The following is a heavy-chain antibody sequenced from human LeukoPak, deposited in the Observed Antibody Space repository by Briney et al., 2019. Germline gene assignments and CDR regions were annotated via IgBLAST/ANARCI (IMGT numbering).Heavy chain of an antibody. Sequence: SETLSLTCTVYGGSISSHYWSWIRKPPGKGPEWIGYIYYSGSTNYNPSLKSRVTISVDTSKNQFSLKLSSVTAADTAVYYCARVHCSSTSCSRNWFDPWGQGTLVTVSS. CDR2: IYYSGST. J-gene: IGHJ5*02. D-gene: IGHD2-2*01. V-gene: IGHV4-59*11. CDR3: ARVHCSSTSCSRNWFDP. CDR1: GGSISSHY.